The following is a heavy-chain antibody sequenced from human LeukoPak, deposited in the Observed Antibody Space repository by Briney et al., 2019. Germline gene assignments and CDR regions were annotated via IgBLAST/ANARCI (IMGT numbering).Heavy chain of an antibody. CDR2: IYTSGST. CDR3: ARLRVEMAAYAFDI. J-gene: IGHJ3*02. V-gene: IGHV4-4*08. D-gene: IGHD5-24*01. Sequence: PSETLSLTCAVYGGSFSGYYWSWIRQPPGKGLEWIGRIYTSGSTNYNPSLKSRVTISVDMSKNQFSVKLSSVTAADTAVYYCARLRVEMAAYAFDIWGQGTKVTVSS. CDR1: GGSFSGYY.